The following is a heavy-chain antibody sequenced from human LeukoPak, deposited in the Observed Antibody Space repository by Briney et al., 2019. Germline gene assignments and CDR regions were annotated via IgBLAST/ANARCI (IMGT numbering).Heavy chain of an antibody. CDR1: GFTVSSNY. CDR3: ARGLWVAGILYYFDY. J-gene: IGHJ4*02. V-gene: IGHV3-66*01. CDR2: IYSGGST. D-gene: IGHD6-19*01. Sequence: PGGSLRLSCAASGFTVSSNYMSWVRQAPGKGLEWVSVIYSGGSTYYADSVKGRFTISGDNSKNTLYLQMNSLRAEDAAVYYCARGLWVAGILYYFDYWGQGTLVTVSS.